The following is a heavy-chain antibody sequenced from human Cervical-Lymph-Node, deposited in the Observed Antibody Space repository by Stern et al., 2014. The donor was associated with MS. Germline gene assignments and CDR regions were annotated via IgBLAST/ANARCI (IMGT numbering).Heavy chain of an antibody. D-gene: IGHD5/OR15-5a*01. CDR1: GGTIHSYY. J-gene: IGHJ4*02. CDR3: ARGMSTYFDY. Sequence: QVQLQVSGPGVVKPSETLSLTCTVSGGTIHSYYWSWIRPPPGKGLEWIGYFYYSGSTQYNPSLTSRVAISVDTYQKQFSLRLRSMTAADTAVYYCARGMSTYFDYWGQGTLVTVSS. CDR2: FYYSGST. V-gene: IGHV4-59*01.